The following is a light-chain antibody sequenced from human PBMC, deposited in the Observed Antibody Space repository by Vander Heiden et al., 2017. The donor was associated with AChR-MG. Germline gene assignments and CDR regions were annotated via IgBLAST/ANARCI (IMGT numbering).Light chain of an antibody. J-gene: IGKJ1*01. CDR2: GAS. CDR1: QSVSSN. V-gene: IGKV3-15*01. Sequence: EIVMTQSPATLSVSPGERATLSCRASQSVSSNLGWYQQKPGQAPRLLIYGASTRGTGIPARFSGSGSGTEFTLTISSLQSEDFAVYYCQQYDNWPLWTFGQGTKVEIK. CDR3: QQYDNWPLWT.